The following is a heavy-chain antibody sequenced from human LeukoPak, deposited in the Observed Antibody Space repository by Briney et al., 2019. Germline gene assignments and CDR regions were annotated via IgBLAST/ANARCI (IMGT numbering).Heavy chain of an antibody. CDR2: IRYDGSNK. D-gene: IGHD2-2*01. V-gene: IGHV3-30*02. CDR3: AKGKEGRSRDFDY. J-gene: IGHJ4*02. CDR1: GFTFSSYG. Sequence: PGGSLRLSCAASGFTFSSYGMHWVRQAPGKGLEWVAFIRYDGSNKYYADSVKGRFTISRDNSKNTLYLQMNSLRAEDTVVYYCAKGKEGRSRDFDYWGQGTLVTVSS.